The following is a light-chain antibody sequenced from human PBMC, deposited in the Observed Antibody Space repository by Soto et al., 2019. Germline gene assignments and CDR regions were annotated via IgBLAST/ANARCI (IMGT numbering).Light chain of an antibody. CDR2: SIS. CDR1: QSLLHSDGNTY. Sequence: DIVLTPPPLSSPVTLGQPASITWRSSQSLLHSDGNTYLSWLHQRPGQPPRLLSYSISNRLAGVPERFSGSGAGTDITLKISRVEADDVGIYFCMQATHHPPYTFGQGTKLEI. V-gene: IGKV2-24*01. J-gene: IGKJ2*01. CDR3: MQATHHPPYT.